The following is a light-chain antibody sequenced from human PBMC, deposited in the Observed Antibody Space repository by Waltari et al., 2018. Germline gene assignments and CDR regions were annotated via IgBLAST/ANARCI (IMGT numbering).Light chain of an antibody. Sequence: QSSLTQHDAVSGSPGQSLTISCTGTSNDVGRYRFAPWYQQCPGKAPKLILYEVTKRPSGVSDRLSGSKSGNTASLTIAGLQADDEADYYCCSYAGDSNFVFGTGTKVTVL. CDR2: EVT. V-gene: IGLV2-23*02. CDR3: CSYAGDSNFV. J-gene: IGLJ1*01. CDR1: SNDVGRYRF.